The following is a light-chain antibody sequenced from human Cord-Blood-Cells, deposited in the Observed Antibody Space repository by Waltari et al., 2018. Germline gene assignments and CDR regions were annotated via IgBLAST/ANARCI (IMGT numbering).Light chain of an antibody. Sequence: QSVLTQPPSVSGAPGQRVTISCTGSSSNIGAGYDVHWYQQLPGTAPKPLIYGNINRPSGVPDRFSGSKSGTSASLAITGLQAEDEADYYCQSYDSSLSGGVFGGGTKLTVL. V-gene: IGLV1-40*01. CDR3: QSYDSSLSGGV. J-gene: IGLJ3*02. CDR1: SSNIGAGYD. CDR2: GNI.